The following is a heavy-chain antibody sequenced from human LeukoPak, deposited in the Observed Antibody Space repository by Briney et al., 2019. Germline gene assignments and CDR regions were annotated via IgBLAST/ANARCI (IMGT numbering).Heavy chain of an antibody. J-gene: IGHJ4*02. CDR2: IDGTGDRT. CDR1: GFTFSSYV. V-gene: IGHV3-23*01. Sequence: GGSRRLSCGASGFTFSSYVMSWVRQAPGKGLEWVSTIDGTGDRTYYADSVKGRFAIYRDNSENTLYLQMSSLRAEDTAVYYCAKTVGSGGYYIYYFDYWGQGTLVTVSS. D-gene: IGHD3-22*01. CDR3: AKTVGSGGYYIYYFDY.